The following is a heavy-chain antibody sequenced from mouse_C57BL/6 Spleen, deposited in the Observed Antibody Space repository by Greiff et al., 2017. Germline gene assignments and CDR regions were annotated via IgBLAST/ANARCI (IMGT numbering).Heavy chain of an antibody. J-gene: IGHJ3*01. CDR1: GFTFSDYY. V-gene: IGHV5-16*01. CDR3: AREESNYYGSIPAWFAY. CDR2: INYDGSST. D-gene: IGHD1-1*01. Sequence: EVQLVESEGGLVQPGSSMKLSCTASGFTFSDYYMAWVRQVPEKGLEWVANINYDGSSTYYLDSLKSRFIISRDNAKNILYLQMRSLKSEDTATYYCAREESNYYGSIPAWFAYWGQGTLVTVSA.